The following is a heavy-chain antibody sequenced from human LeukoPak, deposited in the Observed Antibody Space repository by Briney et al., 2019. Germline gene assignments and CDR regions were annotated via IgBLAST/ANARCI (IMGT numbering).Heavy chain of an antibody. CDR3: AKGFSSTSCSDY. CDR2: ISAYNGNT. V-gene: IGHV1-18*01. CDR1: GYTFTSYG. Sequence: ASVKVSCKASGYTFTSYGISWARQAPGQGLEWMGWISAYNGNTNYAQKLQGRVTMTTDTSTSTAYMELRSLRSDDTAVYYCAKGFSSTSCSDYWGQGTLVTVSS. J-gene: IGHJ4*02. D-gene: IGHD2-2*01.